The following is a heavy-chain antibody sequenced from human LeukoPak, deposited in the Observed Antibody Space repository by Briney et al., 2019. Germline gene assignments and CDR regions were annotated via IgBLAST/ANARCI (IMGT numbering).Heavy chain of an antibody. CDR2: ISRSGSTI. Sequence: GGSLRLSCAASGFTFSSYPMNWVRQAPGKGLEWVSDISRSGSTIYYTDSVKGRFTMSRDNAKNSLYLQMNSLRDEDTAVYYCARALSNPRYFDYWGQGTLVTVSS. J-gene: IGHJ4*02. CDR3: ARALSNPRYFDY. CDR1: GFTFSSYP. D-gene: IGHD6-6*01. V-gene: IGHV3-48*02.